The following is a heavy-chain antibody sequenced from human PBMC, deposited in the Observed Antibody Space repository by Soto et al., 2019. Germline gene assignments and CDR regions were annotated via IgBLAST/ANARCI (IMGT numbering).Heavy chain of an antibody. V-gene: IGHV4-30-4*01. CDR3: AREVGATYNWLDP. D-gene: IGHD1-26*01. Sequence: SETLSLTCTVSGGSISSGDYYWSWIRQPPGKGLEWIGYIYYSGSTYYNPSLKSRVTISVDTSKNQFSMKLSSVTAADTAVYYCAREVGATYNWLDPCGQGTRVTVSS. CDR1: GGSISSGDYY. J-gene: IGHJ5*02. CDR2: IYYSGST.